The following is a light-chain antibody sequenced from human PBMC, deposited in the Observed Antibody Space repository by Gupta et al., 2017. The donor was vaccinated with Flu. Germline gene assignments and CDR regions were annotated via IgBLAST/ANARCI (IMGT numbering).Light chain of an antibody. V-gene: IGKV1-5*03. CDR1: QSINNC. J-gene: IGKJ3*01. CDR2: KAS. Sequence: DIQMTQSPSTLSASVGDRVTITCRASQSINNCLAWYQQKPGKAPKLLIHKASSLESGVPSRFSGSGSGTEFTLTINCLQPDDFATYYCQQYNSYSLVTFGPGTKVDIK. CDR3: QQYNSYSLVT.